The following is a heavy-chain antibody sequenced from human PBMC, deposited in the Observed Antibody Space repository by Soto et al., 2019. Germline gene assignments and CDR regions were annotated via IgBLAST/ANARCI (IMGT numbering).Heavy chain of an antibody. CDR1: GGSISSGGYS. Sequence: QLQLQESGSGLVKPSQTLSLTCAVSGGSISSGGYSWGWIRQPPGKGLEWIGYIYHTGSTYYNPSLKRRVTISVDRSKTQFALKLSCVTAGDTAVYYCARAPDYWGQGTLVTVSS. V-gene: IGHV4-30-2*01. CDR2: IYHTGST. J-gene: IGHJ4*02. CDR3: ARAPDY.